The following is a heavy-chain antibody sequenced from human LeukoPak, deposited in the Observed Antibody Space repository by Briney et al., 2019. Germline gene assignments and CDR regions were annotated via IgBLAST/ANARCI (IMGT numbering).Heavy chain of an antibody. J-gene: IGHJ6*02. D-gene: IGHD2-2*01. CDR2: ISGNGGNT. V-gene: IGHV3-23*01. Sequence: GGSLRLSCAASGFTFSTFAMSWVRQAPGKGLEWVSGISGNGGNTYYADSVRGRFTISRDKSKNTLALQMSSLRADDTAMYYCVKDKSSSSNVALPAVVRPHNYYYGMDVWGQGTTVIVSS. CDR1: GFTFSTFA. CDR3: VKDKSSSSNVALPAVVRPHNYYYGMDV.